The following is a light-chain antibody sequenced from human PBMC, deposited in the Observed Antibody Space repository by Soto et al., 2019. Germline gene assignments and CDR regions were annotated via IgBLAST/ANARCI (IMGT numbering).Light chain of an antibody. V-gene: IGKV1-8*01. J-gene: IGKJ1*01. CDR3: QQYYRPTRT. CDR1: QCISSY. CDR2: AAS. Sequence: IRMTQSPSSLSASTGDRVTITCRASQCISSYLAWYQQKPGKAPKLLIYAASTLQSGFPSRFSGSASGTDFTSTISCLQSEDCATYYGQQYYRPTRTLGQWNQVAIK.